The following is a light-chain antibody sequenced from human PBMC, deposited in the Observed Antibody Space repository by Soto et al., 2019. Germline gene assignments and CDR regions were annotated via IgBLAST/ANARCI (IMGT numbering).Light chain of an antibody. Sequence: DIQMTQSPSSLSASVGDRVTITCRASQDINNYLAWYQQKPGSPPKLLIYSAFILHSGVPSRFSGSASGTDFTLTITSLQPDDVATYFCQKYNTAPWTFGLGTYVEIK. V-gene: IGKV1-27*01. CDR1: QDINNY. CDR3: QKYNTAPWT. J-gene: IGKJ1*01. CDR2: SAF.